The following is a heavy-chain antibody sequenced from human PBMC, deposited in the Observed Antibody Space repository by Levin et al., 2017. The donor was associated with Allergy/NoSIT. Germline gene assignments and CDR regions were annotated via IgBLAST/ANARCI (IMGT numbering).Heavy chain of an antibody. Sequence: AASVKVSCKASGGTFSSYAISWVRQAPGQGLEWMGGIIPIFGTANYAQKFQGRVTITADKSTSTAYMELSSLRSEDTAVYYCAGGEWLLPFDYWGQGTLVTVSS. J-gene: IGHJ4*02. CDR3: AGGEWLLPFDY. CDR2: IIPIFGTA. V-gene: IGHV1-69*06. D-gene: IGHD3-3*01. CDR1: GGTFSSYA.